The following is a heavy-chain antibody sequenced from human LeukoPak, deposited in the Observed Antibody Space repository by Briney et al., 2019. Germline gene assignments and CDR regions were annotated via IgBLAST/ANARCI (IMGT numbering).Heavy chain of an antibody. CDR2: ISYDGSNK. J-gene: IGHJ6*03. Sequence: GGSLRLSCAVSGFTFSSYAMHWVRQAPGKGLEWVAVISYDGSNKYYADSVKGRFTISRDNSKNTLYLQMNSLRAEDTAVYYCARAGWDSSGWYSVSYYYYMDVWGKGTTVTVSS. CDR3: ARAGWDSSGWYSVSYYYYMDV. CDR1: GFTFSSYA. V-gene: IGHV3-30*04. D-gene: IGHD6-19*01.